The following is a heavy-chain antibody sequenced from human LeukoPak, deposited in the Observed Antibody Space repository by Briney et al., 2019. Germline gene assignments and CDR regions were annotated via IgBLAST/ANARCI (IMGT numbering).Heavy chain of an antibody. CDR2: ISNDGSNK. J-gene: IGHJ6*04. CDR1: GFHFSTYG. D-gene: IGHD3-10*02. CDR3: AELGITMIGGV. V-gene: IGHV3-30*18. Sequence: PGMSLRLSCAASGFHFSTYGMHWVRQAPGKGLEWVAAISNDGSNKFYTDSVKGRFTISRDNPKTTMNLQMNSLRAEDTAVYYCAELGITMIGGVWGKGTTVTISS.